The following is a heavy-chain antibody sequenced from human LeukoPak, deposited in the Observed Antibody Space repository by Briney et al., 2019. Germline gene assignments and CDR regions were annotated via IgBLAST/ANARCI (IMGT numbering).Heavy chain of an antibody. V-gene: IGHV3-7*04. J-gene: IGHJ4*02. CDR3: ARGTYYHDSSGYYVFDS. CDR1: GFTFSHYW. CDR2: IKQEGSEK. D-gene: IGHD3-22*01. Sequence: PGGSLRLSCAASGFTFSHYWMSWVRQAPGKGLEWVANIKQEGSEKYYVDSVKGRFTISRDNAKNSLYLQMNSLRAEDTAVYYCARGTYYHDSSGYYVFDSWGQGTLVTVSS.